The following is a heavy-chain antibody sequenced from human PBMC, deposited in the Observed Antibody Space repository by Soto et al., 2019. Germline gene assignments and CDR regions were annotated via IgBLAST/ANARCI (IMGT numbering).Heavy chain of an antibody. D-gene: IGHD1-26*01. CDR3: TWKGATLDC. CDR1: GFTFSGAW. J-gene: IGHJ4*02. CDR2: IRSKTSGGTA. Sequence: EVQLVESGGGLVRPGESLRLSCAASGFTFSGAWMNWVRQPPGKGLEWVGLIRSKTSGGTADYAAPVKGRFTVSRDDSKNTLDLQMNSLKAEDTARYYCTWKGATLDCWGQGTLVTVSS. V-gene: IGHV3-15*01.